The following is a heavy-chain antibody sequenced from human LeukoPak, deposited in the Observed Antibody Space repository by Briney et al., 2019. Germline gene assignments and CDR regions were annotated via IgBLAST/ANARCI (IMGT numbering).Heavy chain of an antibody. CDR3: ARGDAFSGDH. J-gene: IGHJ4*02. CDR2: IHPEGNEK. V-gene: IGHV3-7*04. Sequence: SGGSLRLSCAVSGFSFTNFWMSWVRQAPGRGLEWVANIHPEGNEKYHVESVKGRFTISRDNTKNLLFLHMNGLSVEDTAVYYCARGDAFSGDHWGQGTMVTVSS. CDR1: GFSFTNFW.